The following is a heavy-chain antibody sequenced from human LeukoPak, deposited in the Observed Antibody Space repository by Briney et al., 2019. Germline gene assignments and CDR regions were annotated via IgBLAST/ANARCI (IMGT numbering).Heavy chain of an antibody. CDR1: GYTFTSYD. V-gene: IGHV1-8*01. D-gene: IGHD3-10*01. CDR3: GRPLQRGSWTQRALDY. CDR2: MNPNSGNA. J-gene: IGHJ4*02. Sequence: ASVKVSCKASGYTFTSYDISWVRQATGQGLEWMGWMNPNSGNAGYAQRCQGRVTMTRNNSISTAYMELTSLRSEDTAVYYCGRPLQRGSWTQRALDYWGQGTLVTVSS.